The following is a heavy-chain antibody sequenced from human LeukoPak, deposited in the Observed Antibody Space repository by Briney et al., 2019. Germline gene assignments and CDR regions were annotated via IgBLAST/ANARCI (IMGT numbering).Heavy chain of an antibody. D-gene: IGHD6-13*01. V-gene: IGHV3-9*01. Sequence: QPGGSLRLSCAVSGFTFDDYAMHWVRHVPGKGLEWVSGINWNSDSIGYADSVRGRFTTSRDNAKNSLYLQMNSLRAEDTAVYYCSRDPPVWAAAYADAFDIWGQGTMVTVSS. CDR3: SRDPPVWAAAYADAFDI. CDR1: GFTFDDYA. J-gene: IGHJ3*02. CDR2: INWNSDSI.